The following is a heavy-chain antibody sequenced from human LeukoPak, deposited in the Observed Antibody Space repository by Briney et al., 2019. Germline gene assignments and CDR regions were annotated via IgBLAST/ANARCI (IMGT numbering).Heavy chain of an antibody. Sequence: ASVKVSCKASGYTLTGYYMHWVRQAPGQGLEWMGWINPISGGTKYAQKCQGRVTMSKDTSISTAYVELSRLKSDDTGLYYVARVYGSGSYCLANWFDPWGQGTLVTVSS. CDR1: GYTLTGYY. CDR2: INPISGGT. D-gene: IGHD3-10*01. CDR3: ARVYGSGSYCLANWFDP. V-gene: IGHV1-2*02. J-gene: IGHJ5*02.